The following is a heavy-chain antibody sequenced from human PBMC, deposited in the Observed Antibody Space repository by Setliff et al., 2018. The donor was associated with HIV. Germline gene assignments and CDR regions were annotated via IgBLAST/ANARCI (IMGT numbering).Heavy chain of an antibody. Sequence: GASVKVSCKASGYTFTNYGISWVRQAPGQGLEWMGWISADNGNRKNAQKFQGRVTMTTDTSTSTAYMDMSSLRSEDTAVYYCARGVTTIQYWGQGSLVTVSS. D-gene: IGHD4-4*01. J-gene: IGHJ4*02. V-gene: IGHV1-18*01. CDR3: ARGVTTIQY. CDR2: ISADNGNR. CDR1: GYTFTNYG.